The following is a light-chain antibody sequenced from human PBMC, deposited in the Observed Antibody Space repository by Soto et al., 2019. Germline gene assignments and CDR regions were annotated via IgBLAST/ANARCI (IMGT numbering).Light chain of an antibody. CDR2: DVP. CDR3: SSFTSISTYV. Sequence: QSVLTQPASVSGSPGQSITISCGGTGYDIGGYNFVSWYQHHPGNPPKLLIYDVPHLPAGVSGRFSGSTSAFTASPTSSGLQAEDESHYYGSSFTSISTYVFGAGTKLTVL. CDR1: GYDIGGYNF. V-gene: IGLV2-14*01. J-gene: IGLJ1*01.